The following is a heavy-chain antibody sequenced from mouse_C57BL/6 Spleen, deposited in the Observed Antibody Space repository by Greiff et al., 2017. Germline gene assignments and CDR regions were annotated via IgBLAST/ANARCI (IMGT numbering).Heavy chain of an antibody. V-gene: IGHV1-15*01. CDR3: TREEQGSREYYFDY. Sequence: QVQLQQSGAELVRPGASVTLSCKASGYTFTDYEMHWVKQTPVHGLEWIGAIDPETGGTAYNQKFKGKAILTADKSSSTAYMELRSLTSEDSAVYYCTREEQGSREYYFDYWGQGTTLTVSS. CDR2: IDPETGGT. J-gene: IGHJ2*01. D-gene: IGHD1-1*02. CDR1: GYTFTDYE.